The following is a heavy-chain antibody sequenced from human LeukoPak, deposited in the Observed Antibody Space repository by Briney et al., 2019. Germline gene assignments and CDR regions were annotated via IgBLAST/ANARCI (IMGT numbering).Heavy chain of an antibody. D-gene: IGHD3-3*01. Sequence: AGGSLRLSCAASGFTFSSYSMNWVRQAPGKGLEWVSSISSSSSYIYYADSVKGRFTISRDNAKNSLYLQMNSLRAEDTAVYYCARDRGVFGVVIVDYWGQGTLVTVSS. J-gene: IGHJ4*02. CDR2: ISSSSSYI. V-gene: IGHV3-21*01. CDR3: ARDRGVFGVVIVDY. CDR1: GFTFSSYS.